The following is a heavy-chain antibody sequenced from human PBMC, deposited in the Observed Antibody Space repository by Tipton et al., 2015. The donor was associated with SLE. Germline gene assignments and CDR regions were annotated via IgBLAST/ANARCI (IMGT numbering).Heavy chain of an antibody. CDR3: ARGAKERITLVRVRPYYFDY. Sequence: TLSLTCAVYGGSFSGYSWSWIRQPPGKGLEWIGQTNPSGKTNYNPSLKSRVTISVDTSNNQLSLKLTSVTAADTAVYYCARGAKERITLVRVRPYYFDYWGQGSLVTVSS. J-gene: IGHJ4*01. CDR2: TNPSGKT. CDR1: GGSFSGYS. D-gene: IGHD3-10*01. V-gene: IGHV4-34*01.